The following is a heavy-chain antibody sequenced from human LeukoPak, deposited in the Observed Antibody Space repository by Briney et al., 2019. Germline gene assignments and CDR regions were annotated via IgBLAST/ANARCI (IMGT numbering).Heavy chain of an antibody. CDR1: GFSFCDYA. CDR2: IRSNSNGGAA. CDR3: TRDPPPFP. V-gene: IGHV3-49*04. Sequence: PGGSLRLSCTASGFSFCDYAMAWVRQAPGKGLEWVSFIRSNSNGGAADYAASAKGRFTMSRDDSKSIAYLQMNSLKIEDTGVYYCTRDPPPFPWGQGTLVTVSS. J-gene: IGHJ1*01.